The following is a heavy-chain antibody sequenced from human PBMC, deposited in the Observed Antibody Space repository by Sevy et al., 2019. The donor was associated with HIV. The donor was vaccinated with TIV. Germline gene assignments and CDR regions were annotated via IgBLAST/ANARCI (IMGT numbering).Heavy chain of an antibody. Sequence: GGSLRLSCAASGFTVSSNYMSWVRQAPGKGLEWVSVIYSGGSTYYADSVKGRFTISRDKSKNTLYLQMNSLRAEDTAVDYCARVGGGLVGATNDDFDIWGQGTMVTVSS. V-gene: IGHV3-53*01. CDR3: ARVGGGLVGATNDDFDI. CDR1: GFTVSSNY. J-gene: IGHJ3*02. D-gene: IGHD1-26*01. CDR2: IYSGGST.